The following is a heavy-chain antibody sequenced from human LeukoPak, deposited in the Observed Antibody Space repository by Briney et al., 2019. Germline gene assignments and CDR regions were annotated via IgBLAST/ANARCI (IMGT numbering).Heavy chain of an antibody. Sequence: ASVKVSCKASGYTFTDYSIHWVRQAPGQGLEWMGRISPDSGDTNSAQKFQGRVTMTGDMSINTAYMELSRLRSDDTAIYYCAKDFFGSGRYSPFDPWGQGTLITVSS. CDR2: ISPDSGDT. V-gene: IGHV1-2*06. D-gene: IGHD3-10*01. J-gene: IGHJ5*02. CDR1: GYTFTDYS. CDR3: AKDFFGSGRYSPFDP.